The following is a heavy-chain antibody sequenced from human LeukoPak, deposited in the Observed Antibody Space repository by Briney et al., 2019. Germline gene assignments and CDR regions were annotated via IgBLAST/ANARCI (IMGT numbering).Heavy chain of an antibody. CDR1: GYTFTSYY. V-gene: IGHV1-46*04. Sequence: GASVKVSCKASGYTFTSYYMHWVRQAPGQGLEWMGIINPSGGSTSYAQKLQGRVTMTRDMSTSTVYMELSSLRSEDTAVYYCARVKRVAYCGGDCYFDWGQGTLVTVSS. J-gene: IGHJ4*02. CDR2: INPSGGST. CDR3: ARVKRVAYCGGDCYFD. D-gene: IGHD2-21*02.